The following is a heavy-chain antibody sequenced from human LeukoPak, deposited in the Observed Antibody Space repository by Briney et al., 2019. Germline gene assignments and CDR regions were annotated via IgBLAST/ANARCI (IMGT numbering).Heavy chain of an antibody. V-gene: IGHV3-23*01. CDR1: GFSFSVYA. CDR3: AKMGYSGYDYRTFWYPS. D-gene: IGHD5-12*01. Sequence: GSLRVSCAASGFSFSVYAMCWVCQAPGKGLEWVSSISATTTRTYYADSVKGRFTISRDNSKDTLYLQISGLRAEDTATYYCAKMGYSGYDYRTFWYPSWGQGTLIPVSS. CDR2: ISATTTRT. J-gene: IGHJ1*01.